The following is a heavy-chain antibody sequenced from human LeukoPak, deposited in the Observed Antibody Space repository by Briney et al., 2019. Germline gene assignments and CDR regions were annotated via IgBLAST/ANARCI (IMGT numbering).Heavy chain of an antibody. Sequence: GGSLRLSCAASGFPFSDDWMSWVRQAPGKGLEWVGRIKKKGDGGTTDYAAPVKGRFTISRDDSKNTLYLQMNSLKTEDTAVYYCTTDGYYYGSGIDYWGQGTLVTVSS. CDR3: TTDGYYYGSGIDY. D-gene: IGHD3-10*01. CDR1: GFPFSDDW. J-gene: IGHJ4*02. CDR2: IKKKGDGGTT. V-gene: IGHV3-15*01.